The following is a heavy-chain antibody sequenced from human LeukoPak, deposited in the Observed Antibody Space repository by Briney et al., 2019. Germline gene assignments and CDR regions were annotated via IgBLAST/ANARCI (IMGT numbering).Heavy chain of an antibody. CDR1: GFTFSSYS. CDR3: AKDTARAAVAVPFDY. Sequence: GGSLRLSCAASGFTFSSYSMNWVRRAPGKGLEWVSAISGSGGSTYYADSVKGRFTISRDNSKNTLYLQMNSLRAEDTAVYYCAKDTARAAVAVPFDYWGQGILVTVSS. D-gene: IGHD6-19*01. V-gene: IGHV3-23*01. J-gene: IGHJ4*02. CDR2: ISGSGGST.